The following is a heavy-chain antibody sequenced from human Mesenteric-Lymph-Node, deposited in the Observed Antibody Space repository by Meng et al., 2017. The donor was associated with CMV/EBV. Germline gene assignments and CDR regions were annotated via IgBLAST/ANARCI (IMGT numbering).Heavy chain of an antibody. CDR2: INPSGGST. Sequence: SGYTFTRDYMHWVRQAPGQGLEWMGIINPSGGSTSYAQKFQGRVTMTRDTSTSTVYMELSSLRSEDTAVYYCARGTGITFGGVDFDYWGQGTLVTVSS. J-gene: IGHJ4*02. V-gene: IGHV1-46*01. D-gene: IGHD3-16*01. CDR3: ARGTGITFGGVDFDY. CDR1: GYTFTRDY.